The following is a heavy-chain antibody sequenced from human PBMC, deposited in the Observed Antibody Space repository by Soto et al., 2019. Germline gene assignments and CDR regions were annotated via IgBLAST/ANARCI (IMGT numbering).Heavy chain of an antibody. D-gene: IGHD5-18*01. CDR3: ARGIQLWPYYYYYGMDV. J-gene: IGHJ6*02. CDR2: INPNSGGT. Sequence: ASVKVSCKASGYTFTDYYMHWVRQAPGQGLEWMGWINPNSGGTNYAQKFQGWVTMTRDTSISTAYMELSRLRSDDTAVYYCARGIQLWPYYYYYGMDVWGQGTTVTVSS. CDR1: GYTFTDYY. V-gene: IGHV1-2*04.